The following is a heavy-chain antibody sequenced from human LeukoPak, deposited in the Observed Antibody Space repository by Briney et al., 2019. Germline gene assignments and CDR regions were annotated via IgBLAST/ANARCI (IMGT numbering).Heavy chain of an antibody. CDR1: GFTFSSYA. Sequence: GGSLRLSCAASGFTFSSYAMSWVRQAPGKGLEWVSAISGSGGSTYYADSVKGRFTISRDNSKNTLYLQMNSLRAEDTAAYYCAKDPSVRGNYPHFDYWGQGTLVTVSS. J-gene: IGHJ4*02. CDR3: AKDPSVRGNYPHFDY. D-gene: IGHD1-7*01. CDR2: ISGSGGST. V-gene: IGHV3-23*01.